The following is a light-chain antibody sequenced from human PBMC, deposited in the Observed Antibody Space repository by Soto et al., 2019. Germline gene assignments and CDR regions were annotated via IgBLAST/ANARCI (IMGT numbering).Light chain of an antibody. Sequence: EIVLTQSPATLSLSPGESATLSCRASQSVSSYLAWYQQKPGQAPRLLIYDASNRATGIPARFSGSASGTAFTLTISSLEPEDSALYYCQHRSNWPSLTFGGGTKVEIK. V-gene: IGKV3-11*01. CDR3: QHRSNWPSLT. CDR1: QSVSSY. CDR2: DAS. J-gene: IGKJ4*01.